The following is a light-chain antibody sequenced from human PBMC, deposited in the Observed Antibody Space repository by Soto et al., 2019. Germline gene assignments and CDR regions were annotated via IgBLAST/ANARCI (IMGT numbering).Light chain of an antibody. V-gene: IGKV4-1*01. CDR1: QSVLYSANNKNY. J-gene: IGKJ1*01. CDR3: QQYYTTPRT. Sequence: DIVMTQSPDSLAVSLGERATLNCKSSQSVLYSANNKNYLAWYQQKPGQPPKLLIYWASTRESGFPDRYSGRGSGTDFTLTIRSLQAEDVAVYFCQQYYTTPRTFGQGTKVEIK. CDR2: WAS.